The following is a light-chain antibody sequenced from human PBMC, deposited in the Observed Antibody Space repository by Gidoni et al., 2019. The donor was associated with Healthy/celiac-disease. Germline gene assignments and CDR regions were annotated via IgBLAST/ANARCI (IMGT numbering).Light chain of an antibody. Sequence: SYVLTPPPSVSVAPGKTARITCRGNNIGSKSVHWYQQKPGQAPVLVVYDDSDRPSGIPERFSGSNSGNTATLTISRVEAGDEADYYCQVWDSSSDHPVVFGGGTKLTVL. V-gene: IGLV3-21*03. CDR1: NIGSKS. CDR3: QVWDSSSDHPVV. CDR2: DDS. J-gene: IGLJ2*01.